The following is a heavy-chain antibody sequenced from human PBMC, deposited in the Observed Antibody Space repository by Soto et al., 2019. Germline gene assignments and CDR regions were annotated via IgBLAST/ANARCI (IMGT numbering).Heavy chain of an antibody. D-gene: IGHD6-13*01. CDR3: ARTSAAGKYYYGMDV. J-gene: IGHJ6*02. CDR1: GYSFTSYW. CDR2: IYPGDSDT. V-gene: IGHV5-51*01. Sequence: EVQLVQSGAEVKKPGESLKISCKGSGYSFTSYWIGWVRQLPGKGLEWMGIIYPGDSDTRYSPSFQGQVTISADKSISTASLQWSSLTASDTAMYYCARTSAAGKYYYGMDVLGQGTTGTVSS.